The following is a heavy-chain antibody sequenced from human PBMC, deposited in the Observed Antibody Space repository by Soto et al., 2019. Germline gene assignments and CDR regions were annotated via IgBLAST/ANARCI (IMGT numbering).Heavy chain of an antibody. D-gene: IGHD2-15*01. CDR3: ARPEGSHYYGMDV. J-gene: IGHJ6*02. Sequence: ASVKVSCKAPGYTFISYAISWIRQAPGQGLEWMGWISAYNDKTNYAQKFQDRLTMTTDTSTSTAYMELRSLRSDDTAVYYCARPEGSHYYGMDVWGQGTTVTVSS. V-gene: IGHV1-18*04. CDR2: ISAYNDKT. CDR1: GYTFISYA.